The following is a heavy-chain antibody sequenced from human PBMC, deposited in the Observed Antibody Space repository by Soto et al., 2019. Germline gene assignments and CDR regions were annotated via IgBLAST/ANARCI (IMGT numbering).Heavy chain of an antibody. CDR2: IYYSGST. V-gene: IGHV4-59*01. J-gene: IGHJ4*02. Sequence: ASETLSLTCTVSGGSISSYYWSWIRQPPGKGLEWIGYIYYSGSTNYNPSLKSRVTISVDTSKNQFSLKLSSVTAADTAVYYCARGYSSSCSTDWYYFDYWGQGTLVTVSS. CDR1: GGSISSYY. D-gene: IGHD6-13*01. CDR3: ARGYSSSCSTDWYYFDY.